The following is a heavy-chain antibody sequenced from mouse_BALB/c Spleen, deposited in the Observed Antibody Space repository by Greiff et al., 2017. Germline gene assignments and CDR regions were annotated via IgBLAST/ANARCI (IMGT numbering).Heavy chain of an antibody. CDR3: ARSIYRCDEYYFDY. D-gene: IGHD2-14*01. CDR2: ISYSGST. Sequence: EVKLQESGPGLVKPSQSLSLTCTVTGYSFTSDYVWNWIRQFPGNKLEWMGYISYSGSTSYNQSLKSRISITRDTSKNQFFLQLTSVTTEDTATYYCARSIYRCDEYYFDYWGQGTTLTVSS. V-gene: IGHV3-2*02. CDR1: GYSFTSDYV. J-gene: IGHJ2*01.